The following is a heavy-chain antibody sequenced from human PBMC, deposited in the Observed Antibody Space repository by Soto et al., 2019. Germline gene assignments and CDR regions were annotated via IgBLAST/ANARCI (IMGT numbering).Heavy chain of an antibody. Sequence: VQLVESGGGVVQPGRSLRLSCAAAGFTFSDYAMHWVRQAPGKGLEWVAVVSHDGRNTHYADSVKGRFTISRDSSKNTVSLEMTSLTAEDTAVYYCAKGGRQWLVTSDFNFGGQGALVTVSS. CDR2: VSHDGRNT. D-gene: IGHD6-19*01. CDR1: GFTFSDYA. CDR3: AKGGRQWLVTSDFNF. V-gene: IGHV3-30*18. J-gene: IGHJ4*02.